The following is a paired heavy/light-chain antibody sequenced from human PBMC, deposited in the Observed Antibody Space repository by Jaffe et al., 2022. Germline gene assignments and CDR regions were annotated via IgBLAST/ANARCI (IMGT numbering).Light chain of an antibody. CDR2: AAS. CDR1: QGISSW. CDR3: QQANSFPPA. Sequence: DIQMTQSPSSVSASVGDRVTITCRASQGISSWLAWYQQKPGKAPKLLIYAASSLQSGVPSRFSGSGSGTDFTLTISSLQPEDFATYYCQQANSFPPAFGGGTKVEIK. J-gene: IGKJ4*01. V-gene: IGKV1-12*01.
Heavy chain of an antibody. J-gene: IGHJ4*02. D-gene: IGHD3-9*01. Sequence: QITLKESGPTLVKPTQTLTLTCTFSGFSLSTSGVGVGWIRQPPGKALEWLALIYWNDDKRYSPSLKSRLTITKDTSKNQVVLTMTNMDPVDTATYYCAHPKRQFYYDILTGYEFDYWGQGTLVTVSS. V-gene: IGHV2-5*01. CDR3: AHPKRQFYYDILTGYEFDY. CDR1: GFSLSTSGVG. CDR2: IYWNDDK.